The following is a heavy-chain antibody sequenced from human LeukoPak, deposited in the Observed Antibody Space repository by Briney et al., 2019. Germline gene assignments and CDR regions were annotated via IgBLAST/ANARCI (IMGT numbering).Heavy chain of an antibody. Sequence: PGGSLRLSCAASGFTFSSYAMHWVRQAPGKGLEWVAVISYDGSNKYYADSVKGRFTISRDNSKNTLYLQMSSLRAEDTAVYYCAWEYSSSVAYYYGMDVWGQGTTVTVSS. V-gene: IGHV3-30-3*01. CDR2: ISYDGSNK. D-gene: IGHD6-6*01. CDR3: AWEYSSSVAYYYGMDV. J-gene: IGHJ6*02. CDR1: GFTFSSYA.